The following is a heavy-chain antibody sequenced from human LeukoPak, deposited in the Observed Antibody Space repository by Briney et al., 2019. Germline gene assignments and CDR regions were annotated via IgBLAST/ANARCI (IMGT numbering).Heavy chain of an antibody. V-gene: IGHV4-34*01. CDR1: GGSFSGYY. J-gene: IGHJ4*02. Sequence: SETLSLTCAVYGGSFSGYYWSWIRQPPGKGLEWIGEINHSGSTNYNPSLKSRVTISVDTSKNQFSLKLSSVTAADTAVYYCARPRYSSSSPFDYWGQGTLVTVSS. CDR3: ARPRYSSSSPFDY. CDR2: INHSGST. D-gene: IGHD6-6*01.